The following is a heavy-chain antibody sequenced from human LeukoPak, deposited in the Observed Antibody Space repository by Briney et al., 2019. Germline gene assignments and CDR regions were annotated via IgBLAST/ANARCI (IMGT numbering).Heavy chain of an antibody. CDR2: ISWNSGSI. V-gene: IGHV3-9*01. J-gene: IGHJ4*02. CDR3: AKDIKWELLGDYFDY. D-gene: IGHD1-26*01. Sequence: GRSLRLSCAASGFTFDDYAMHWVRQAPGKGLEWVSGISWNSGSIGYADSVKGRFTISRDNAKNSLYLQMNSLRAEDTALYYCAKDIKWELLGDYFDYWGQGTLVTVSS. CDR1: GFTFDDYA.